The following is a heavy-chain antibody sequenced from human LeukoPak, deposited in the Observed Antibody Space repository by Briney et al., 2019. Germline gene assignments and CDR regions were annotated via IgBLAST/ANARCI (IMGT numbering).Heavy chain of an antibody. Sequence: PSQTLSLTCTVSGGSISSGSYYWSWIRQPAGKGLEWIGRIYTSGSTNYNPSLKSRVTISVDTSKYQFSLKLSSVTAADTAVYYCARRASGYSFFDYWGQGTLVTVSS. V-gene: IGHV4-61*02. CDR2: IYTSGST. CDR3: ARRASGYSFFDY. J-gene: IGHJ4*02. CDR1: GGSISSGSYY. D-gene: IGHD3-22*01.